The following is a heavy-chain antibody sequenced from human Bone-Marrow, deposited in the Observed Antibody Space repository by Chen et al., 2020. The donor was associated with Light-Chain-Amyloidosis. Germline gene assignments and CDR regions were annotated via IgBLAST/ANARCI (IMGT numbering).Heavy chain of an antibody. D-gene: IGHD6-6*01. CDR1: GGSINTAS. V-gene: IGHV4-59*01. CDR3: ARGRMSRSSNPWYLDV. CDR2: IYYNGNT. J-gene: IGHJ2*01. Sequence: QVQLHRSAPGLGNPSEPLPPTGSVSGGSINTASWTWIRQPPEKRLEWIVYIYYNGNTNYNPSLKSRVTISVDTSKDQFSLKLTSVTAADTAFYYCARGRMSRSSNPWYLDVWGRGTLVIVSS.